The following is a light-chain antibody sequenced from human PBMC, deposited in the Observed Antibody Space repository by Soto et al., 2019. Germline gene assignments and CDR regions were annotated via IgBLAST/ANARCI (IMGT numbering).Light chain of an antibody. V-gene: IGKV3-20*01. CDR3: QQNASSPLT. J-gene: IGKJ4*01. CDR1: QSVDNNY. Sequence: EIVLTQSPGTLSLSPGERATLSCRASQSVDNNYLAWYQQKPGEAPRLLIYRAFNRPTGFPHRFSGSGSGTDFTLTIGRLEPEDFAVYYCQQNASSPLTVGGGTKVEI. CDR2: RAF.